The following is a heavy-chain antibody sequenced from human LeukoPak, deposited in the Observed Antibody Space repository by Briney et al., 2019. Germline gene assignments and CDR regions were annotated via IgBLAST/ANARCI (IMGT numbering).Heavy chain of an antibody. CDR1: GFTFSSYS. J-gene: IGHJ3*02. CDR3: ARGSSGWLGAFDI. Sequence: GGSLRLSCAASGFTFSSYSMNWVRQAPGKGLEWVSYISSSSSTIYYADSVKGRFTNSRDNAKNSLYLQMNSLRAEDTAVYYCARGSSGWLGAFDIWGQGTMVTVSS. V-gene: IGHV3-48*04. D-gene: IGHD6-19*01. CDR2: ISSSSSTI.